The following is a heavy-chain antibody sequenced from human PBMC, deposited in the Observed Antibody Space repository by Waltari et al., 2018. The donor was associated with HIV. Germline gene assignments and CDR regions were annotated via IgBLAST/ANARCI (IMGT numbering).Heavy chain of an antibody. D-gene: IGHD3-10*01. CDR2: ITPFNGNT. Sequence: GYTFTYRYLHWVRQAPGQALEWMGWITPFNGNTNYAQKFQDRVTITRDRSMSTAYMELSSLRFEDTAMYYCARSRDYGSGKDYDMDVWGQGTTVTVSS. CDR3: ARSRDYGSGKDYDMDV. CDR1: GYTFTYRY. V-gene: IGHV1-45*02. J-gene: IGHJ6*02.